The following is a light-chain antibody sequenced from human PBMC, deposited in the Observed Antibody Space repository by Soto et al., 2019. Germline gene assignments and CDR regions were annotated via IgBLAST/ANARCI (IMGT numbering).Light chain of an antibody. Sequence: EIVWTQNPATLSLSPGERATLSCRASQSVSSYLAWYQQKPGQAPRLLIYDASNRATGIPARFSGSGSGTDFTLTISSLESEDFAVYYCQQRVNSFPGTRFCHGAKVDI. CDR2: DAS. CDR1: QSVSSY. CDR3: QQRVNSFPGTR. V-gene: IGKV3-11*01. J-gene: IGKJ1*01.